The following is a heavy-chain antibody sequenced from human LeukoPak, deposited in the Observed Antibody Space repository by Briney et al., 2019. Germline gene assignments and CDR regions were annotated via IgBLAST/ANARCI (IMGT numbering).Heavy chain of an antibody. D-gene: IGHD5-24*01. CDR2: IYYRGST. Sequence: PSYTLSLTCIVSVGSISSYYWRWILQPPAPGLGSIGYIYYRGSTNYNPSLKSRVTISVDTSKNQFSLKLSSVTAADTAVYYCARDLETGDGYNSGVGAFDIWGQGTMVTVSS. J-gene: IGHJ3*02. CDR3: ARDLETGDGYNSGVGAFDI. CDR1: VGSISSYY. V-gene: IGHV4-59*01.